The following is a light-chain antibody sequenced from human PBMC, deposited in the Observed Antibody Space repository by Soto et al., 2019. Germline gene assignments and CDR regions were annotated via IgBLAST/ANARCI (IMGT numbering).Light chain of an antibody. CDR3: LSYAGTAYV. J-gene: IGLJ1*01. CDR1: SSDVGGYDY. V-gene: IGLV2-8*01. Sequence: QSALTQPPSASGSPGQSVTISCTGTSSDVGGYDYVSWYQQYPGKTPKLMIFEVTKRPSGVPDRSSGTKSGNTASLTVSGLQAEDEADCYCLSYAGTAYVLGTGTKVTVL. CDR2: EVT.